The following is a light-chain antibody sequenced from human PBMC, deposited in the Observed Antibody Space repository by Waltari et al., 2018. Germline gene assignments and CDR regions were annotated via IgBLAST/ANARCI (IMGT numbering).Light chain of an antibody. J-gene: IGLJ1*01. Sequence: QSALTQPPSASASPGQSVTISCTGTSSDVGGYNYVPWFQQHPGKAPKLIIYEVTKRPSGVPDRFSGSKSGNTASLTVSGLQADDEADYYCNSYAGINNYVFGTGTKVTVL. CDR2: EVT. CDR3: NSYAGINNYV. V-gene: IGLV2-8*01. CDR1: SSDVGGYNY.